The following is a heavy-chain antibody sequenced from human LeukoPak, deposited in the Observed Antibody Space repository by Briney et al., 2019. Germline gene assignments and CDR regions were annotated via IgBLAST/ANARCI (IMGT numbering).Heavy chain of an antibody. V-gene: IGHV3-11*01. CDR1: GFTFSDYY. CDR2: ISSSGSTI. Sequence: GGSLRLSCAASGFTFSDYYMSWIRQAPGKGLEWVSYISSSGSTIYYADSVKGRFTISRDNAKNSLYLQMNSLKTEDTAVYYCTTGGHCSGGSCRHWVSYYYYYMDVWGKGTTVTVSS. D-gene: IGHD2-15*01. J-gene: IGHJ6*03. CDR3: TTGGHCSGGSCRHWVSYYYYYMDV.